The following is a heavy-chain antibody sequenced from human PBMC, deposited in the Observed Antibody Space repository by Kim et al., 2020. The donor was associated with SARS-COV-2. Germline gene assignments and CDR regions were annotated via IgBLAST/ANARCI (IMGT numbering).Heavy chain of an antibody. CDR3: ARVHKNDYGGNDDY. J-gene: IGHJ4*02. D-gene: IGHD4-17*01. Sequence: ADSVKGRFTISRDNAKNSLYLQMNSLRAEDTAVYYCARVHKNDYGGNDDYWGQGTLVTVSS. V-gene: IGHV3-21*01.